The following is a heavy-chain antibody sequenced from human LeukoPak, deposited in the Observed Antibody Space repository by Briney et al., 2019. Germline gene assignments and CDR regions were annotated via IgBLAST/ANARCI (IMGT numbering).Heavy chain of an antibody. CDR2: IIPILGIA. CDR3: AREEMATIPLYYYGMDV. J-gene: IGHJ6*02. CDR1: GGTSSRYA. Sequence: ASVKVSCKASGGTSSRYAISWVRQAPGQGLEWMGRIIPILGIANYAQKFQGRVTITADKSTSTAYMELSSLRSEDTAVYYCAREEMATIPLYYYGMDVWGQGTTVTVSS. V-gene: IGHV1-69*04. D-gene: IGHD5-24*01.